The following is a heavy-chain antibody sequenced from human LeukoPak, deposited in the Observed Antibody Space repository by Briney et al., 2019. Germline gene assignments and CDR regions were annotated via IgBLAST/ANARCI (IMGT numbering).Heavy chain of an antibody. Sequence: ASVKVSCKASGYTFTSYDINWVRQATGQGLEWMGWMNPNSGNTGYAQKFQGRVTMTRNTSISTAYMELSSLRSGDTAVYYCARGQMAGIAARRDFDYWGQGTLVTVSS. CDR2: MNPNSGNT. V-gene: IGHV1-8*01. CDR1: GYTFTSYD. J-gene: IGHJ4*02. D-gene: IGHD6-6*01. CDR3: ARGQMAGIAARRDFDY.